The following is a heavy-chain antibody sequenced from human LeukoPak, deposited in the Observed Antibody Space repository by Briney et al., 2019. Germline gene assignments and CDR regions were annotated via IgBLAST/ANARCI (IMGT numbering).Heavy chain of an antibody. V-gene: IGHV4-34*01. Sequence: PSETLSLTCAVYGGSFSGYYWSWIRQPPGKGLEWIGEINQSGTTNYNASLKSRVTISVDTSKNQFSLWLRSVTAADTAVYYCARGRWAFDIWGQGTMTTVST. J-gene: IGHJ3*02. CDR3: ARGRWAFDI. D-gene: IGHD3-16*02. CDR2: INQSGTT. CDR1: GGSFSGYY.